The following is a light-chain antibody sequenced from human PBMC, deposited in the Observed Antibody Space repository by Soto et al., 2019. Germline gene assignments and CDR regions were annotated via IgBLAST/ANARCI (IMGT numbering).Light chain of an antibody. CDR1: SSDVGSYNL. Sequence: QSVLTQPASVSGSPGQSITISCTGTSSDVGSYNLVSWYQQHPGKAPKLMIYEVSKRPSGVSTLFSGSKSGNTASLTISGLQAEDEADYYCCSYAGSSTVLFGGGTKLTVL. CDR2: EVS. V-gene: IGLV2-23*02. J-gene: IGLJ2*01. CDR3: CSYAGSSTVL.